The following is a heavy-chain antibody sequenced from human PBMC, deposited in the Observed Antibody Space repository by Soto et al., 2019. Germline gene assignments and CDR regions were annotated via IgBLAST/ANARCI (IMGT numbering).Heavy chain of an antibody. D-gene: IGHD4-17*01. J-gene: IGHJ4*02. Sequence: EVQLVESGGGLVQPGGSLRLSCAASGFTFSSYSMNWVRQAPGKGLEWISYISSSSSTIYYADSVKGRFTISRDNAKNSLYLQMNSLRDEDTAVYYCARGPLAKNHDYGGNRLDYWGQGTLVTVSS. CDR1: GFTFSSYS. CDR2: ISSSSSTI. V-gene: IGHV3-48*02. CDR3: ARGPLAKNHDYGGNRLDY.